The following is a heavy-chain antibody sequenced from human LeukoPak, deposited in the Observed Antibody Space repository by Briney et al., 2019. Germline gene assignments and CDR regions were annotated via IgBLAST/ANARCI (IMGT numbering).Heavy chain of an antibody. CDR1: GGSISSSSYY. CDR3: ARGYSSSSLYFEY. D-gene: IGHD6-6*01. Sequence: SETLSLTCTVSGGSISSSSYYWGWIRQPPGKGLEWIGSIYYSGSTYYNPSLKSRVTISVDTSKNQFSLNLTSVTAADTAVYYCARGYSSSSLYFEYWGQGTLVTVSS. J-gene: IGHJ4*02. V-gene: IGHV4-39*07. CDR2: IYYSGST.